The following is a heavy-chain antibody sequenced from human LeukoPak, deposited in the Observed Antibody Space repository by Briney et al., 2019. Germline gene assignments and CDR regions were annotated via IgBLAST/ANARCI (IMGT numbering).Heavy chain of an antibody. CDR3: AKLVVVAATKNFDY. CDR1: GFTFSSYA. V-gene: IGHV3-23*01. D-gene: IGHD2-15*01. J-gene: IGHJ4*02. Sequence: PGGSLRLSXAASGFTFSSYAMSWVGQTPGKGLEWVSAISGSGGSTYYADSVKGRFTISRDNSKNTLYLQMNSLRAEDTAVYYCAKLVVVAATKNFDYWGQGTLVTVSS. CDR2: ISGSGGST.